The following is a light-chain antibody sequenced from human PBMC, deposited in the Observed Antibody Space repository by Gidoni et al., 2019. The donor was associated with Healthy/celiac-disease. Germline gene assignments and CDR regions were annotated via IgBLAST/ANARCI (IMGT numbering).Light chain of an antibody. J-gene: IGKJ2*01. V-gene: IGKV1-39*01. Sequence: DIQMTQSPSSLSASVGDRVTITCRASQSISSYLNWYQQKPGKAPKLLIYAASSLQSGVPSRFSGSVSGTAFTLTISSLPPEDFATYYCQQSYSTPYTFGQGTKLEIK. CDR2: AAS. CDR1: QSISSY. CDR3: QQSYSTPYT.